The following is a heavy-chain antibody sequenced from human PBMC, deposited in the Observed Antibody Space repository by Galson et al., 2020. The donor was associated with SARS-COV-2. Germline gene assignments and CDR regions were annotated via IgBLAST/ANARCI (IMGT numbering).Heavy chain of an antibody. CDR2: ISSRGITM. V-gene: IGHV3-48*03. D-gene: IGHD1-1*01. Sequence: GGSLRLSCVVSGLTFSDYEMNWVRPAPGKGLEWVSYISSRGITMYYADSVTGRFTVYRDNAENSLYLQMTGLTAEDTAIYYCATIHWNRAFDIWGQGTVVTVSS. CDR1: GLTFSDYE. CDR3: ATIHWNRAFDI. J-gene: IGHJ3*02.